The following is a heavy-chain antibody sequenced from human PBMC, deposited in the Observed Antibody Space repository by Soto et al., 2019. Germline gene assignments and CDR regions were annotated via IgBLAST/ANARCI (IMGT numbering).Heavy chain of an antibody. D-gene: IGHD6-13*01. Sequence: GGSLRLSCAASGFTFSNAWMSWVRQAPGKGLEWVGRIKTKTDGGTTDYAAPVKGRFTISRDDSKNTLYLQMNSLKTEDTAVYYCTSSVAYSNSWLIWGQGTMVTVSS. CDR1: GFTFSNAW. CDR2: IKTKTDGGTT. V-gene: IGHV3-15*01. J-gene: IGHJ3*02. CDR3: TSSVAYSNSWLI.